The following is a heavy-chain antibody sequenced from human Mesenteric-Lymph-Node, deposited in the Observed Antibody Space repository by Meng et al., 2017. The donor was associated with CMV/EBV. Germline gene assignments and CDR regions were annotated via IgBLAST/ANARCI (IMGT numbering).Heavy chain of an antibody. CDR3: ARGGGPGSYGSGSLFGY. CDR1: GYTFTSYS. V-gene: IGHV1-46*01. D-gene: IGHD3-10*01. CDR2: INPSGGST. Sequence: ASVKVSCKASGYTFTSYSMHWLRQAPGQGLEWMGIINPSGGSTTYYPQKFQGRVTMTRDTSTSTVYMELSSLRSEDTAVYYCARGGGPGSYGSGSLFGYWGQGTLVTVSS. J-gene: IGHJ4*02.